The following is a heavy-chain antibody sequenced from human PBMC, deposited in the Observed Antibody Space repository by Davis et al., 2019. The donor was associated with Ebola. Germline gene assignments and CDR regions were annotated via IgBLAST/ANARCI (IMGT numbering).Heavy chain of an antibody. CDR1: GFTFSSYG. D-gene: IGHD3-10*01. J-gene: IGHJ4*02. Sequence: GESLKISCAASGFTFSSYGMHRVRQAPGKGLEWVAVISYDGSNKYYADSVKGRFTISRDNAKNSLYLQMNSLRAEDTAVYYCARAIGGPKDYWGQGTLVTVSS. CDR3: ARAIGGPKDY. V-gene: IGHV3-30*03. CDR2: ISYDGSNK.